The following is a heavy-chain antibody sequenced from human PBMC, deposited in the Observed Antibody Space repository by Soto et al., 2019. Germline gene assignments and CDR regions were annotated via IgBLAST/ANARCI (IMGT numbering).Heavy chain of an antibody. D-gene: IGHD2-2*01. CDR1: GNSFTGSS. V-gene: IGHV1-2*02. Sequence: GSAVMLCCKNSGNSFTGSSLHWLRPAPACGPEWMGWINPKSGGTKYAQKFQGRVTMTRDTSISTVFMELSRVTSDDTAVYYCAREVLSRGNGKTRDLHSFSSQRSPDL. J-gene: IGHJ2*01. CDR3: AREVLSRGNGKTRDLHSFSSQRSPDL. CDR2: INPKSGGT.